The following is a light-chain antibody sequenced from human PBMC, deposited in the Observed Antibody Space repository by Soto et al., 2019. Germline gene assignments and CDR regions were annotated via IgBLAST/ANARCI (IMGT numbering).Light chain of an antibody. CDR2: DVR. CDR3: VSYTSRTNLVV. J-gene: IGLJ2*01. Sequence: QSAPIQPASVSGSPGQSITISCTGTHSDVGGFDYVSWFQQYPGRAPKLLIFDVRDRPSGVSNRFSGSKSGATASLTISGLQADDEADYYCVSYTSRTNLVVFGTGTKLTVL. CDR1: HSDVGGFDY. V-gene: IGLV2-14*03.